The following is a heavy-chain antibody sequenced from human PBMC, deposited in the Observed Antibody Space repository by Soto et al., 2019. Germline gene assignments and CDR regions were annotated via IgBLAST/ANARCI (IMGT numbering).Heavy chain of an antibody. D-gene: IGHD2-2*01. V-gene: IGHV3-53*01. CDR1: GFTVSSNY. Sequence: GGSLRLSCAASGFTVSSNYMSWVRQAPGKGLEWVSVIYSGGSTYYADSVKGRFTISRDNSKNTLYLQMNSLRAEDTAVYYCAIPYCSSTSCPERYYYYYGMGVWGQGTTVTVSS. CDR2: IYSGGST. CDR3: AIPYCSSTSCPERYYYYYGMGV. J-gene: IGHJ6*02.